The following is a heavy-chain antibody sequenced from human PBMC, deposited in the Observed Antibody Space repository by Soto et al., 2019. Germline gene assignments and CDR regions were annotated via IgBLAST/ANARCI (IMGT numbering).Heavy chain of an antibody. J-gene: IGHJ5*02. CDR1: GCTVWIYV. CDR3: AKATMPCSRRRCCYAQP. V-gene: IGHV3-23*01. Sequence: LRGSPATSGCTVWIYVTSWFPEAPGQGLGWVSALSGSGGSTYYAAAVKGRFIISRHDSKNTLCLQMNSLRTEDTAVYYCAKATMPCSRRRCCYAQPWGQGTLVTVSS. D-gene: IGHD2-15*01. CDR2: LSGSGGST.